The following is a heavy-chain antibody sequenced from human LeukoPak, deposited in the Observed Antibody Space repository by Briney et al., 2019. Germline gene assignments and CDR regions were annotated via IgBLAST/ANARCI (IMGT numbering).Heavy chain of an antibody. V-gene: IGHV3-74*01. Sequence: GGSLRLSCAASGFTFSSYAMHWVRQAPGKGPVWVSRINSAGGSTTYADSVKGRFTISRDNAKNTLYLQMNSLRAEDTAVYYCAFYGSGSPSWGQGTLVTVSS. CDR2: INSAGGST. J-gene: IGHJ4*01. D-gene: IGHD3-10*01. CDR1: GFTFSSYA. CDR3: AFYGSGSPS.